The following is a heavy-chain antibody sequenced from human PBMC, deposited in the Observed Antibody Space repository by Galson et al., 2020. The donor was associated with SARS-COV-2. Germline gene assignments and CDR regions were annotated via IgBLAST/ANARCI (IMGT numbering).Heavy chain of an antibody. CDR2: IYKSGNT. CDR3: ARGNAPCVTIFGVLTGTCGMDV. V-gene: IGHV4-61*02. CDR1: GSSISSGSYY. Sequence: SETLSLTCTVSGSSISSGSYYWSWIRQPAGKGLEWIGRIYKSGNTNYNPSIWSQLTISVNTSKYQFSMKLTSVTAADTAVYYCARGNAPCVTIFGVLTGTCGMDVWGQGTTVTVSS. D-gene: IGHD3-3*01. J-gene: IGHJ6*02.